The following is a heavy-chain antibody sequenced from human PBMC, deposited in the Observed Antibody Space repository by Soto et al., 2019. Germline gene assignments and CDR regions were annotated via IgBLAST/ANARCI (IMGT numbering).Heavy chain of an antibody. CDR2: IYTAAGT. J-gene: IGHJ5*02. D-gene: IGHD2-2*01. V-gene: IGHV3-53*02. CDR3: ARALPVAKGGFDP. CDR1: GFTVSNTY. Sequence: EVQLVETGGGLIQPGGSLRLSCAASGFTVSNTYMTWVRQPPGKGLEGVSVIYTAAGTNYSDSVKGRFIISRDNSKYTLYLQMNTLRAEDTTVYYCARALPVAKGGFDPWGQGTLVTVSS.